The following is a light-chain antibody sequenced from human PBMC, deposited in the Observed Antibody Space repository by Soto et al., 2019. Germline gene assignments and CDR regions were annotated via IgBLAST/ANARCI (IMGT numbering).Light chain of an antibody. CDR1: QSVSDY. CDR3: QQHKDWPHT. CDR2: GAS. J-gene: IGKJ1*01. Sequence: ETVMTQSPATLSVSPGERATLSYRASQSVSDYLAWYQQRPGQAPRLLLFGASTRATGFPARFSGSGSGTEFTLTISSLQSEDFAVYYCQQHKDWPHTFGQGTKVDIK. V-gene: IGKV3-15*01.